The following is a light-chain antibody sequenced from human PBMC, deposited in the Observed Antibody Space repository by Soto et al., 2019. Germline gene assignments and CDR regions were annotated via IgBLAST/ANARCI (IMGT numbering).Light chain of an antibody. CDR1: QDISNY. V-gene: IGKV1-33*01. Sequence: DIQMTQSPSSLSASVGDRVTITCQASQDISNYLNWYQQKPGKAPKLLIYHASNLETGVPSRFSGSRSETDFTFTISSLQPEDFVTDFWQQYDSLPLTFGGGTKVEIK. J-gene: IGKJ4*01. CDR2: HAS. CDR3: QQYDSLPLT.